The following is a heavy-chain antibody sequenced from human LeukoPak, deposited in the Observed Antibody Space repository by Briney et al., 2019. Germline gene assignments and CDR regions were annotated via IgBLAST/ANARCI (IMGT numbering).Heavy chain of an antibody. J-gene: IGHJ6*02. CDR1: GGTFSSYA. CDR3: AQSIKGYYDSSGYGAYGMDV. V-gene: IGHV1-69*04. D-gene: IGHD3-22*01. Sequence: SVKVSCKASGGTFSSYAISWVRQAPGQGLEWMGRIIPILGIANYAQKFQGRVTITADKSTSTAYMELSSLRSEDTAVYYCAQSIKGYYDSSGYGAYGMDVWGQGTTVTVSS. CDR2: IIPILGIA.